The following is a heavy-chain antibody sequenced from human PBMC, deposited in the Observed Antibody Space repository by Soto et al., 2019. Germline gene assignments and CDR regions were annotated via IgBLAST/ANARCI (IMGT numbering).Heavy chain of an antibody. CDR1: GYTFTSYG. CDR2: ISPDNGNT. V-gene: IGHV1-18*03. CDR3: ARDLGYSDPAGMDV. Sequence: QVQLVQSGAEVKKPGASVKVSCKASGYTFTSYGINWVRQAPGQGLEWMGWISPDNGNTNYAQKLQGRVTMTTDTTTRTAYTKLTNLRSNDMAAYYWARDLGYSDPAGMDVWGQGTMVTVSS. D-gene: IGHD5-12*01. J-gene: IGHJ6*02.